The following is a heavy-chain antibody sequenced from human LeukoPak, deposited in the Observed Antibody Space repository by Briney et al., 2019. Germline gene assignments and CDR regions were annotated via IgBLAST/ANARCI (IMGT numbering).Heavy chain of an antibody. J-gene: IGHJ5*02. CDR3: ARVRAVAGTQWFDP. Sequence: PSETMSLTCTVSGGSISSSSYYWGWIRQPPGKGLEWIGSIYYSGSTYYNPSLKSRVTISVDTSKNQFSLKLSSVTAADTAVYYCARVRAVAGTQWFDPWGQGTLVTVSS. D-gene: IGHD6-19*01. V-gene: IGHV4-39*07. CDR1: GGSISSSSYY. CDR2: IYYSGST.